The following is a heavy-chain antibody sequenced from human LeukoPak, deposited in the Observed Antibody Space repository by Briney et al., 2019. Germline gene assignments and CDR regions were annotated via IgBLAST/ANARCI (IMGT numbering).Heavy chain of an antibody. Sequence: GGSLRLSCEGSAFIFSGHWMNWVRQAPGKGLEWVANIKQDGSEKYYVDSVKGRFTISRDNAKNSLFLQMNSLRAEDTAVYYCASSSGWIIDYWGQGTLVTVSS. CDR3: ASSSGWIIDY. V-gene: IGHV3-7*01. J-gene: IGHJ4*02. D-gene: IGHD6-19*01. CDR1: AFIFSGHW. CDR2: IKQDGSEK.